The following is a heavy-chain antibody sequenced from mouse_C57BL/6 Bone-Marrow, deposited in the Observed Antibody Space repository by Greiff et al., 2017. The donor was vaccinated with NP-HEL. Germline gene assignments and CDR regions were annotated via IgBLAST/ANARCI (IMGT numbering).Heavy chain of an antibody. V-gene: IGHV3-6*01. CDR2: ISYDGSN. J-gene: IGHJ2*01. D-gene: IGHD1-1*01. CDR3: AREGSNFDY. CDR1: GYSITSGYY. Sequence: ESGPGLVKPSHSLSLTCSVTGYSITSGYYWNWIRQFPGNKLEWMGYISYDGSNNYNPSLKNRISITRDTSKNQFFLKLNSVTTEDTATYYCAREGSNFDYWGQGTTLTVSS.